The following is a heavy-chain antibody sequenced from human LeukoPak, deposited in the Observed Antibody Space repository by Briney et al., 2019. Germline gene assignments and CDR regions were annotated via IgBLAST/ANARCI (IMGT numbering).Heavy chain of an antibody. CDR1: GGSFSGYY. Sequence: SETLSLTCAVYGGSFSGYYWSWIRQPPGKGLEWIGEINHSGSTNYNPSLKSRVTISVDTSKNQFSLKLSSVTAADTAVYYCARGLYFRAEYFQHWGQGTLVTVS. J-gene: IGHJ1*01. D-gene: IGHD2-8*01. CDR3: ARGLYFRAEYFQH. V-gene: IGHV4-34*01. CDR2: INHSGST.